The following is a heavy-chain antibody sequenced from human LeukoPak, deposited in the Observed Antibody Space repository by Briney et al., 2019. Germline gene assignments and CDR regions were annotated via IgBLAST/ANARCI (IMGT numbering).Heavy chain of an antibody. Sequence: SETLSLTCTVSDGSVSSSHYYWSWIRQPPGKGLEWIGYVYFSGITNYNPSLKSRVAISVDTSKNEFSLKLNSVTAADTAVYYCAREKRCSSTSCYGIDYWGQGTLVTVSS. J-gene: IGHJ4*02. CDR2: VYFSGIT. CDR1: DGSVSSSHYY. CDR3: AREKRCSSTSCYGIDY. D-gene: IGHD2-2*01. V-gene: IGHV4-61*01.